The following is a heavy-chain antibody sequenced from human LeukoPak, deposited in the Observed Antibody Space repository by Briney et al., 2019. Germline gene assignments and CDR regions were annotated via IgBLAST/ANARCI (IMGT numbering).Heavy chain of an antibody. J-gene: IGHJ4*02. CDR2: IKQDGSQR. D-gene: IGHD6-6*01. CDR3: ARRGGSSSRRSPIDY. Sequence: GGSLRLSCTASGFTFSDYWMTWVRQAPGKGPEWVANIKQDGSQRYYVDSVRGRFTISRDNAKNSLFLQMNGLRAEDTAVYYCARRGGSSSRRSPIDYWGQGTLVTVSS. V-gene: IGHV3-7*01. CDR1: GFTFSDYW.